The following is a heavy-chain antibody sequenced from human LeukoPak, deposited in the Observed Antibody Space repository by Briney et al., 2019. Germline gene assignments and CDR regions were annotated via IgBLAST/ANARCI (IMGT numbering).Heavy chain of an antibody. CDR3: AKDRGYDFWSGYYTNSVDY. Sequence: GGSLRLSCAASGFTFSSYAMSWVRQAPGKGLEWVSAISGSGGSTYYADSVKGRFTISRDNSKNTLYLQVNSLRAEDTAVYYCAKDRGYDFWSGYYTNSVDYWGQGTLVTVSS. CDR2: ISGSGGST. CDR1: GFTFSSYA. D-gene: IGHD3-3*01. J-gene: IGHJ4*02. V-gene: IGHV3-23*01.